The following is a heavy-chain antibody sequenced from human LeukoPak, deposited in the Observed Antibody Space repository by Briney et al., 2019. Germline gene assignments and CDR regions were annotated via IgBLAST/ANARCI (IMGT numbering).Heavy chain of an antibody. CDR2: MSGDGVYT. CDR3: AKNYANSRPLYDY. Sequence: GGSLRLSCAASGFTFSSYAMTWVRQTPEKGLEWVSAMSGDGVYTYYTDSVRGRFTSSRDNSKNTLFLQMNSLRAEDTSIYFCAKNYANSRPLYDYWGQGILVTVSS. CDR1: GFTFSSYA. J-gene: IGHJ4*02. D-gene: IGHD4-23*01. V-gene: IGHV3-23*01.